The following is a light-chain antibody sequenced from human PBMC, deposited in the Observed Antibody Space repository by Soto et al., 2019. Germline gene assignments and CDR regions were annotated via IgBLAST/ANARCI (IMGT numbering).Light chain of an antibody. CDR1: QSVLYSSNNNNY. CDR3: QQYYSTQLT. J-gene: IGKJ4*01. V-gene: IGKV4-1*01. Sequence: EIVVPQSPDSMAVSLCERATINRNARQSVLYSSNNNNYVTWYQQKPGQHPKLLSYWASTRESVVPERVSGSGAGTYVTRNISSLKDEDVAVDYCQQYYSTQLTFGGGTQVDIK. CDR2: WAS.